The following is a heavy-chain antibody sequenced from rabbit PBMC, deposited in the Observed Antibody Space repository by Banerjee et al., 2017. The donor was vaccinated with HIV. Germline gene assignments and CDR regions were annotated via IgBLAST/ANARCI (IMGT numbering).Heavy chain of an antibody. J-gene: IGHJ4*01. Sequence: QSLEESGGDLVKPGASLTLTCTASGFSFSNSYVICWFRQAPGKGPEWIACIYAADGSIDYASWAKGRFTITKTSSTTVTLQMTSLTAADTATYFCARSASGVNDNSNFWGPGTLVTVS. CDR2: IYAADGSI. CDR1: GFSFSNSYV. V-gene: IGHV1S40*01. D-gene: IGHD1-1*01. CDR3: ARSASGVNDNSNF.